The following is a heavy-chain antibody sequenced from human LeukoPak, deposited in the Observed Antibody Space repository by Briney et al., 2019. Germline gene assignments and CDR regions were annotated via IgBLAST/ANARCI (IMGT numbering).Heavy chain of an antibody. J-gene: IGHJ6*02. CDR3: ARDGTYYYGSGSYRYYYGMDV. Sequence: SETLSLTCAVSGGSITSYYWSWIRQPPGKGLEWIGYIYYSGTTNYNPSLKSRVTISVDTSKNQFSLKLSSVTAADTAVYYCARDGTYYYGSGSYRYYYGMDVWGQGTTVTVSS. V-gene: IGHV4-59*01. D-gene: IGHD3-10*01. CDR1: GGSITSYY. CDR2: IYYSGTT.